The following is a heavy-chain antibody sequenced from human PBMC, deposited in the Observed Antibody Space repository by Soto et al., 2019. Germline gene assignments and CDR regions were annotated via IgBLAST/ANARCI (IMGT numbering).Heavy chain of an antibody. J-gene: IGHJ6*03. Sequence: PSETLSLTCTVSCGSISSYYWSWIRQPPGKGLEWIGYIYYSGSTNYNPSLKSRVTISVDTSKNQFSLKLSSVTAADTAVYYCARHRATVGYYYYYMXVWGKGTTVTVS. V-gene: IGHV4-59*08. D-gene: IGHD1-26*01. CDR2: IYYSGST. CDR3: ARHRATVGYYYYYMXV. CDR1: CGSISSYY.